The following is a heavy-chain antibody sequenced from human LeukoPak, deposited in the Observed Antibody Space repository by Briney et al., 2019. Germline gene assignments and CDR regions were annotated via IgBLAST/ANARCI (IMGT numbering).Heavy chain of an antibody. V-gene: IGHV4-30-2*01. Sequence: PSETLSLTCAVSSGSISSAGYSCSWSRQPPGKGLEWIGYIYHSGSTYYNSSLKSRVTISVDSSKNQFSLKLTSVTAADTAVYYCARLGRYDYFIDYWGQGTLVTVSS. D-gene: IGHD3-16*01. CDR3: ARLGRYDYFIDY. CDR1: SGSISSAGYS. J-gene: IGHJ4*02. CDR2: IYHSGST.